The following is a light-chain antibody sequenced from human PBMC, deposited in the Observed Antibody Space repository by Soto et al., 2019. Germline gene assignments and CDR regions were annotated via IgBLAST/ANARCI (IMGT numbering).Light chain of an antibody. J-gene: IGKJ1*01. CDR2: GAS. Sequence: EIVMTQSPATLSVSPGERATLSCRASQSVSTNLAWYQQKPGQAPGLLIYGASTRATSIPARSSGSGSGTEFTLTISSLQSEYFAVYYCQQYNNWPRTFGQGTKVEIK. CDR3: QQYNNWPRT. CDR1: QSVSTN. V-gene: IGKV3-15*01.